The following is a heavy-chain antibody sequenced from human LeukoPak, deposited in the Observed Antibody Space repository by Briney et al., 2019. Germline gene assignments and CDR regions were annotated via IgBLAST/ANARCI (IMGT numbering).Heavy chain of an antibody. Sequence: ASVKVSCKASGGTFSSYAISWVRQAPGQGLEWMGRIIPIFGIANYAQKFQGRVTITADESTSTAYMELSSLRSEDTAVYYCARERYSSSWETRYNWFDPWGQGTLVTVSS. D-gene: IGHD6-13*01. CDR1: GGTFSSYA. CDR2: IIPIFGIA. J-gene: IGHJ5*02. CDR3: ARERYSSSWETRYNWFDP. V-gene: IGHV1-69*15.